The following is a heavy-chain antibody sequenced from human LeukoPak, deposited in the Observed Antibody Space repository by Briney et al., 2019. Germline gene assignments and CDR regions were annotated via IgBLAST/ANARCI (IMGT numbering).Heavy chain of an antibody. Sequence: GASVKVSCKASRGTFSSYAISWVRQAPRQGLEWMGGIIPIFGTANYAQKFQGRVTITTDESTSTAYMELSSLRSEDTAVYYCVGDCSSTSCSRGAFDIWGQGTMVTVSS. J-gene: IGHJ3*02. CDR3: VGDCSSTSCSRGAFDI. D-gene: IGHD2-2*01. V-gene: IGHV1-69*05. CDR1: RGTFSSYA. CDR2: IIPIFGTA.